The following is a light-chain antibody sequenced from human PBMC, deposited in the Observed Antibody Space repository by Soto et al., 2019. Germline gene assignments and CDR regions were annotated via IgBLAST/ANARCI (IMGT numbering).Light chain of an antibody. CDR1: QSVVYSDGNTY. J-gene: IGKJ2*01. V-gene: IGKV2-30*01. CDR3: MQGTHWRYS. Sequence: DVVMTQSPLSLPVTLGQPASISCRSSQSVVYSDGNTYLNWFQQRPGQSPRRLIYKVSNRDSGVPERFSGSGSGSDFTLKISRVEADDVGVYYCMQGTHWRYSFARRTKLESK. CDR2: KVS.